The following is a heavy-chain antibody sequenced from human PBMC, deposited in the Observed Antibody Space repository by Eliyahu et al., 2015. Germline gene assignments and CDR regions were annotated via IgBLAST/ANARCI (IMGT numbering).Heavy chain of an antibody. CDR3: AKNSVSTSWYYFDS. V-gene: IGHV3-23*01. Sequence: EVQMLESGGGLVQPGGSLRLSCPASGFXFGDYAMSWVRQAPGKGLEWVSAISASGGTTYYAESVKGRFIISRDNSRNTMYFQMSNLRAEDTAIYYCAKNSVSTSWYYFDSWGQGTLVTVSS. D-gene: IGHD6-13*01. CDR1: GFXFGDYA. J-gene: IGHJ4*02. CDR2: ISASGGTT.